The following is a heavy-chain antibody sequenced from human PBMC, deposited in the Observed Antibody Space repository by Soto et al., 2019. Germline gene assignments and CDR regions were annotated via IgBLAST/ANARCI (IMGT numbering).Heavy chain of an antibody. D-gene: IGHD1-1*01. CDR3: VKDNNCAAPG. V-gene: IGHV3-23*01. Sequence: GGSLRLSCAASGFTFSSNGMTWVRQAPGKGLEWVSIISGNSDTTYYADSVKGRFTVSRDNSKNTLYLQMNSLRVEDTALYYCVKDNNCAAPGWGQGTLVTVSS. J-gene: IGHJ4*02. CDR2: ISGNSDTT. CDR1: GFTFSSNG.